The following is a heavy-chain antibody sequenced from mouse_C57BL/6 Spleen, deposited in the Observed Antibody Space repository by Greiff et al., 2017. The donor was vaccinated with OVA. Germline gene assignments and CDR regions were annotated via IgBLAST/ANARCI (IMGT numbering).Heavy chain of an antibody. CDR1: GYSITSGYY. D-gene: IGHD2-5*01. CDR2: ISYDGSN. V-gene: IGHV3-6*01. CDR3: ARNSNYDYYAMDY. J-gene: IGHJ4*01. Sequence: VQLQQSGPGLVKPSQSLSLTCSVTGYSITSGYYWNWIRQFPGNKLEWMGYISYDGSNNYNPSLKNRISITRDTSKNQFFLKLNSVTTEDTATYYCARNSNYDYYAMDYWGQGTSVTVSS.